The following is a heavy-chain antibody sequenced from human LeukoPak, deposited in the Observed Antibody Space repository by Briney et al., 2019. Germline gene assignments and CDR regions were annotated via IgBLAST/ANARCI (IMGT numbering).Heavy chain of an antibody. CDR2: INTDGSST. J-gene: IGHJ4*02. CDR1: GFTFSSYW. CDR3: ARRASFDY. V-gene: IGHV3-74*01. Sequence: GGSLRLSCTASGFTFSSYWMHWVRQVPGKGLVWVSRINTDGSSTTYADSVKGRFTVSRDNAKNTLYLQMNSLRAEDTAVYYCARRASFDYWGQGTLVTVPS.